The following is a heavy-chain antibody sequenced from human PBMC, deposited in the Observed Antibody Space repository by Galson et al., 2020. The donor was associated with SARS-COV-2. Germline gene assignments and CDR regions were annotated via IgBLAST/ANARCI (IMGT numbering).Heavy chain of an antibody. CDR2: IAPNTGDT. CDR1: GYPFSGYY. CDR3: ARSRADRRTPGGF. D-gene: IGHD3-10*01. Sequence: ASVKVSCKASGYPFSGYYLHWVRQAPGQGLEWMGWIAPNTGDTKCLQKFQGRVTMTRDTSISTAYMELSRLRFDDTAVYYCARSRADRRTPGGFWGQGTLVTVSS. V-gene: IGHV1-2*02. J-gene: IGHJ1*01.